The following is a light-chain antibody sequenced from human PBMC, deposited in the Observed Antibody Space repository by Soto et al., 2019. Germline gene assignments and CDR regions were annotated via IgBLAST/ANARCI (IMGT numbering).Light chain of an antibody. Sequence: DIVMAQSPGALGVSLGEVATINFKSNHSLLYSPNNRNYLAWYQQKKGHPPRXXIYWASTRESGVPDRFSGSGYATDFSLTISGLQAEDVAVYFCQQYYTGPLTFGGGTKVDIK. V-gene: IGKV4-1*01. J-gene: IGKJ4*01. CDR3: QQYYTGPLT. CDR2: WAS. CDR1: HSLLYSPNNRNY.